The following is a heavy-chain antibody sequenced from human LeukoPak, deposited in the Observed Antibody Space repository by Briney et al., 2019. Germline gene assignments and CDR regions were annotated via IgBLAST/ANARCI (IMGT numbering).Heavy chain of an antibody. CDR2: ISGYNTYT. V-gene: IGHV1-18*01. J-gene: IGHJ3*01. CDR1: NNTLSNNG. Sequence: ASVKVSCKASNNTLSNNGITWVRQAPRQGLEWMGWISGYNTYTTYAQKFQDRVTMTEDTSTNTAYMEMRSLRSDDTAIYYCARVRLVWGMETFDLWGQGTMVTVSS. CDR3: ARVRLVWGMETFDL. D-gene: IGHD7-27*01.